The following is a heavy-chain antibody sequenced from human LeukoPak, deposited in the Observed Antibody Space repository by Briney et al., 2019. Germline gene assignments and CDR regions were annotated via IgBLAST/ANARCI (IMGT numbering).Heavy chain of an antibody. V-gene: IGHV3-21*01. J-gene: IGHJ5*02. Sequence: KPGGSLRLSCAASGFTFSSYSMNWVRQAPGKGLEWVSSISSSSSYIYYADSVKGRFTISRDNAKNSPYLQMNSLRAEDTAVYYCARDLSPLNDFWSGPNWFDPWGQGTLVTVSS. D-gene: IGHD3-3*01. CDR2: ISSSSSYI. CDR1: GFTFSSYS. CDR3: ARDLSPLNDFWSGPNWFDP.